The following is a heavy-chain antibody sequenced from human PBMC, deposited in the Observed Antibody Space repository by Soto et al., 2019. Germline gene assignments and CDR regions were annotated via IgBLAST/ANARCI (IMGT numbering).Heavy chain of an antibody. CDR1: GFTFDDYA. V-gene: IGHV3-9*01. CDR3: AKDFHTNMALMDV. CDR2: INWDSDTI. D-gene: IGHD3-10*01. J-gene: IGHJ6*03. Sequence: EVQLVESGGDLVQPGGSLRLSCAASGFTFDDYAMHWVRQVPGKGVEWVSGINWDSDTIAYAASVSGRFTISRDNAKNSLYLQMNSLRPEDTALYYCAKDFHTNMALMDVWGKGTTVTVSS.